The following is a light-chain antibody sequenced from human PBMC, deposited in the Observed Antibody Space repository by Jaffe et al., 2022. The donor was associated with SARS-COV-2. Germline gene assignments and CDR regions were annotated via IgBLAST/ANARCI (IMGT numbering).Light chain of an antibody. CDR3: QAWDSRGV. CDR1: KLGNKY. CDR2: EDS. V-gene: IGLV3-1*01. Sequence: SYELTQTPSVSVSPGQTASITCSGDKLGNKYACWYQQKPGQSPVLVIYEDSKRPSGIPERFSGSNSGNTATLTISGTQAMDEADYYCQAWDSRGVFGGGTKLTVL. J-gene: IGLJ2*01.